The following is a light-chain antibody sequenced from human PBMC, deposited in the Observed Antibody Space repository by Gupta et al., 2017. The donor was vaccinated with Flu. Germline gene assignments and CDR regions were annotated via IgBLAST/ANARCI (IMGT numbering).Light chain of an antibody. CDR3: QQYSSPPLT. CDR2: GAS. Sequence: EIVLTQSPGTLSLSPVERATLSCRASQSVTNSFLAWYQQKPGQAPRLLIYGASSRATGIPDRFGGSGSGTDFTLTISRLEPGDFAVYYCQQYSSPPLTFGGGTKVEIK. V-gene: IGKV3-20*01. J-gene: IGKJ4*01. CDR1: QSVTNSF.